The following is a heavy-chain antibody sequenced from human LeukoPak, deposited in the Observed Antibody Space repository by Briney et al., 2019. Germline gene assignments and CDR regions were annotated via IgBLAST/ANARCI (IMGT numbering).Heavy chain of an antibody. J-gene: IGHJ4*02. CDR1: GFTFSSYS. D-gene: IGHD6-13*01. Sequence: GGSLRLSCAASGFTFSSYSMNWVRQAPGKGLEWVSAISGSGGSTYYADSVKGRFTISRDNSKNTLYLQMNSLRAEDTAVYYCARSRTRIAAAGLDYWGQGTLVTVSS. CDR2: ISGSGGST. CDR3: ARSRTRIAAAGLDY. V-gene: IGHV3-23*01.